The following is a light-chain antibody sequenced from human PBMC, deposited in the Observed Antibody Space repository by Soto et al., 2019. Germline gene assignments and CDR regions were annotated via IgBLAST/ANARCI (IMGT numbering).Light chain of an antibody. V-gene: IGKV3-15*01. CDR2: GAS. J-gene: IGKJ1*01. CDR1: QSVSSN. Sequence: EIVMTQSPATLSLSPGERAXXSCSASQSVSSNLAWYQQKPGQGPXXLIYGASTRATGIPARFSGSWSGTEFTLTISSLQSEDFAVYYCQQYNYWPSFGHGTKVDIK. CDR3: QQYNYWPS.